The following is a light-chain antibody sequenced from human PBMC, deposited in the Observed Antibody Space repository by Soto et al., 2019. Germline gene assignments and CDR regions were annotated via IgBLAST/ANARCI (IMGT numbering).Light chain of an antibody. J-gene: IGLJ3*02. Sequence: QSVLSQPPSLSAAPGQKVTISCYGSNSNIENNFVSWFRQFPGAAPDLLIFDNSNRPSGIPDRFSGSKSGSSATLAISGLQSGDEAHYYCGTLDSSLSAVVFGTGTKLTVL. CDR2: DNS. CDR1: NSNIENNF. CDR3: GTLDSSLSAVV. V-gene: IGLV1-51*01.